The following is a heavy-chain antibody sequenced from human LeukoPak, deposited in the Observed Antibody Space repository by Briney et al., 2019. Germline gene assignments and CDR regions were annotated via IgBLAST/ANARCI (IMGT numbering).Heavy chain of an antibody. V-gene: IGHV4-30-4*01. Sequence: SETLSLTCTVSGGSISSVDYYWSWIRQPPGKGLEWIGYIYYSGSTYYNPSLKSRVTISVDTSKNQFSLKLSSVTAADTAVYYCARGQYYDSSGYYFYYYYGMDVWGQGTTVTVSS. CDR3: ARGQYYDSSGYYFYYYYGMDV. CDR2: IYYSGST. D-gene: IGHD3-22*01. CDR1: GGSISSVDYY. J-gene: IGHJ6*02.